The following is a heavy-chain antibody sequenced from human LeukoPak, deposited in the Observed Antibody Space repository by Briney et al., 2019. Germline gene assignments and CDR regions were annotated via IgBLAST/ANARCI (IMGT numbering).Heavy chain of an antibody. CDR2: INHSGST. D-gene: IGHD5-18*01. V-gene: IGHV4-34*01. CDR1: GGSFSGYD. J-gene: IGHJ4*02. CDR3: ARRNGGYSYGSHFDY. Sequence: PSETLSLTCAVYGGSFSGYDWNWIRQPPGKGLEWIGEINHSGSTNYNPSLKSRVTISVDTSKNQTSLKLSSVTAADTAVYYCARRNGGYSYGSHFDYWGQGTLVTVSS.